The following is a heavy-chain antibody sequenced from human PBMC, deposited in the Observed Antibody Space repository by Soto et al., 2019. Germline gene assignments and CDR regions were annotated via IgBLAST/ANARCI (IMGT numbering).Heavy chain of an antibody. CDR3: ARVHLVRTSSYYCGMDV. J-gene: IGHJ6*02. CDR1: GFTFSNYR. V-gene: IGHV3-21*06. CDR2: ISGSGKDT. D-gene: IGHD6-6*01. Sequence: PGGSLRLSCATSGFTFSNYRMNWVREAPGKGLEWVASISGSGKDTFYRDSVKGRFTISRDNAESSLVLQMNSLTVDDTAVYHCARVHLVRTSSYYCGMDVWGQGTTVTSP.